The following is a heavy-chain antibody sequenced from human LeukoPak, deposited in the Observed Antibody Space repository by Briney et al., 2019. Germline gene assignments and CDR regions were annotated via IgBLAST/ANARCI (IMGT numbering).Heavy chain of an antibody. J-gene: IGHJ4*02. CDR3: ARGRRVGATISVY. CDR2: MNPNSGNT. D-gene: IGHD1-26*01. Sequence: ASVKVSCKASGYTFTGYDINWVRQATGQGLEWMGWMNPNSGNTGYAQKFQGRVTMTRNTSISTAYMELNSLRSEDTAVYYCARGRRVGATISVYWGQGTLVTVSS. CDR1: GYTFTGYD. V-gene: IGHV1-8*01.